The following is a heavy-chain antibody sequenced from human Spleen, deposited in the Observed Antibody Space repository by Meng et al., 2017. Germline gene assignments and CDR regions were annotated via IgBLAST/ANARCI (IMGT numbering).Heavy chain of an antibody. Sequence: SAKVSCKSSGGTFTTHAFTWVRHAPGQGLEWVGGIIPLFGTPNYAQKFQGRVTITADESTNTAYIELSSLTSEDTALYYCARAFSGSYYRVDYWGQGTLVTVSS. CDR3: ARAFSGSYYRVDY. CDR1: GGTFTTHA. J-gene: IGHJ4*02. V-gene: IGHV1-69*13. D-gene: IGHD1-26*01. CDR2: IIPLFGTP.